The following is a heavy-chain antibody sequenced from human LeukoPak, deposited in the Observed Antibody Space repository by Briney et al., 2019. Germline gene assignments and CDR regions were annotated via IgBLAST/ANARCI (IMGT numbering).Heavy chain of an antibody. CDR1: GFTFSSYW. V-gene: IGHV4-34*01. CDR2: INHSGST. Sequence: GSLRLSCAASGFTFSSYWMSWVRQAPGTGLEWIGEINHSGSTNYNPSLKSRVTISVDTSKNQFSLKLSSVTAADTAVYYCARGRGVLDYWGQGTLVTVSS. J-gene: IGHJ4*02. CDR3: ARGRGVLDY. D-gene: IGHD1-26*01.